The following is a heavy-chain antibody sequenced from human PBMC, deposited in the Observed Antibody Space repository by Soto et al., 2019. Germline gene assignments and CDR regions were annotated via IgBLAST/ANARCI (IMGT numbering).Heavy chain of an antibody. J-gene: IGHJ4*02. D-gene: IGHD6-13*01. V-gene: IGHV3-7*01. Sequence: GGSLRLSCAASGFTFRSYWMSWVRQAPGKGLEWVANIKQDGSEKYYVDSVKGRFTISRDNAKNSLYLQMNSLRAEDTAVYYCARSHPAAAAGTYYFDYWGQGTLVTVSS. CDR1: GFTFRSYW. CDR3: ARSHPAAAAGTYYFDY. CDR2: IKQDGSEK.